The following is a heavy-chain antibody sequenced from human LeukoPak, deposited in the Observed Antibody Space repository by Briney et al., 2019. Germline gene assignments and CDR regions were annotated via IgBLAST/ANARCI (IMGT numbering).Heavy chain of an antibody. J-gene: IGHJ2*01. Sequence: PSETLSLTCSVSGDSISSYSWNWIRQPAGKGLEWIGHFYTSGTTNYNPSLKSRVTMSIDTSKNQVSLKMRSVTAADTAVYYCARTVVTLDWYFDLWGRGTLVSVSS. CDR3: ARTVVTLDWYFDL. CDR1: GDSISSYS. D-gene: IGHD4-23*01. V-gene: IGHV4-4*07. CDR2: FYTSGTT.